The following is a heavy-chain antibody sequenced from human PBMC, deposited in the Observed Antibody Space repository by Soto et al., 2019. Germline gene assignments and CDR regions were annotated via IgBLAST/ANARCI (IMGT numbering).Heavy chain of an antibody. CDR3: ARLRIATNNYKWFDP. CDR1: GAALNSGNYY. J-gene: IGHJ5*02. CDR2: IYVTGAV. D-gene: IGHD2-21*01. Sequence: SETLSLTCSASGAALNSGNYYWSWIRQVPGKGLEWIGHIYVTGAVDYNPSLRDRITISQDTSERQFSLNLRLVTAADTAVYYCARLRIATNNYKWFDPWGQGTLVTVSS. V-gene: IGHV4-31*03.